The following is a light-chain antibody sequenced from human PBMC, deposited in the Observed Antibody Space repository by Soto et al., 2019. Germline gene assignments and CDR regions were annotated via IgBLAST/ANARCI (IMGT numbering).Light chain of an antibody. CDR1: QFINTY. CDR3: QQSYSTGLT. CDR2: AAS. J-gene: IGKJ4*01. Sequence: DIQMTQSPSSLSASVGDRVTITCRASQFINTYLNWYQQKPGKAPKLLIYAASSLQSRVPLRFSGRGSGTDFTLTISSLQPEDSATYYCQQSYSTGLTFGGGTKVEIK. V-gene: IGKV1-39*01.